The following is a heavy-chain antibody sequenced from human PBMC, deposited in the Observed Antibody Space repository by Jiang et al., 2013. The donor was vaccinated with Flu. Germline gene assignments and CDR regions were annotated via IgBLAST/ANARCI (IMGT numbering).Heavy chain of an antibody. J-gene: IGHJ4*02. Sequence: LLKPSETLSLTCAVYGGSFSGYYWSWIRQPPGKGLEWIGEINHSGSTNYNPSLKSRVTISVDTSKNQFSLKLSSVTAADTAVYYCARVGGYSYGYYGYWGQGTLVTVSS. CDR2: INHSGST. D-gene: IGHD5-18*01. CDR3: ARVGGYSYGYYGY. V-gene: IGHV4-34*01. CDR1: GGSFSGYY.